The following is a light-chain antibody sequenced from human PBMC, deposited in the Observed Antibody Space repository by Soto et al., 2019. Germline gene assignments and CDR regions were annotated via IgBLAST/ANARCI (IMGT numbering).Light chain of an antibody. J-gene: IGLJ2*01. CDR1: SSNIGSNF. V-gene: IGLV1-47*01. Sequence: QPVLTQPPSASGTPGQRGAISCSGSSSNIGSNFVHWYQQLPGAAPKLLIYTNNQRPSGVPDRFSGSKSGPSASLAISGLRSEDEADYYCATWDDILSGVVFGGGTKLTVL. CDR2: TNN. CDR3: ATWDDILSGVV.